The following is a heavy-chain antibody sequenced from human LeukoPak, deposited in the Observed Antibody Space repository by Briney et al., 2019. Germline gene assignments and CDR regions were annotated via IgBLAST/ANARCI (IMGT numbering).Heavy chain of an antibody. D-gene: IGHD3-10*01. V-gene: IGHV3-33*08. Sequence: GGSLRLSCAASGFTFNRYSMNWVRQAPGKGLEWVAVIWYDGSNKYYADSVKGRFTISRDNSKNTLYLQMNSLRAEDTAVYYCARDEQHSKRQVSLDYGSGSYPNGGAFDIWGQGTMVTVSS. J-gene: IGHJ3*02. CDR2: IWYDGSNK. CDR1: GFTFNRYS. CDR3: ARDEQHSKRQVSLDYGSGSYPNGGAFDI.